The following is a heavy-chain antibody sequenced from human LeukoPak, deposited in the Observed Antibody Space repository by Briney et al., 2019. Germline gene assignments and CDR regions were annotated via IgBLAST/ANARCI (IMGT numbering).Heavy chain of an antibody. J-gene: IGHJ4*02. V-gene: IGHV4-59*01. Sequence: SETLSLTCAVSGGSISSYYWSWIRQPPGKGLEWIGYIYYSGSTNYNPSLKSRVTISVDTSKNQFSLKLSSVTAADTAVYYCARWVRRGTQLTFDYWGQGTLVTVSS. D-gene: IGHD2-2*01. CDR2: IYYSGST. CDR3: ARWVRRGTQLTFDY. CDR1: GGSISSYY.